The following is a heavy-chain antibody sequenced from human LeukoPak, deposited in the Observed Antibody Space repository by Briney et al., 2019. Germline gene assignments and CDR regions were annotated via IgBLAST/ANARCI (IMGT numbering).Heavy chain of an antibody. CDR1: GFTFTSVW. J-gene: IGHJ4*02. Sequence: GGSLRLSCAASGFTFTSVWMHWFRQAPGRGLVWISRISTDGAVTGYADSVKGRFTISRDNAKNTLYLQMNSQRAEDTAVYYCARDRTTVTLLDNWGQGALVTVSS. V-gene: IGHV3-74*01. D-gene: IGHD4-17*01. CDR3: ARDRTTVTLLDN. CDR2: ISTDGAVT.